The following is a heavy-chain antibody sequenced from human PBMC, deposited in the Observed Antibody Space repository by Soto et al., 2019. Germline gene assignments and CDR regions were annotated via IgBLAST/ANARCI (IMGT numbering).Heavy chain of an antibody. J-gene: IGHJ4*02. CDR1: GYTFTSYG. D-gene: IGHD1-26*01. CDR2: ISAYNGNT. V-gene: IGHV1-18*01. Sequence: VNVSFKASGYTFTSYGISWVRQAPGQGLEWMGWISAYNGNTNYAQKLQGRVTMTTDTSTSTAYMELRSLGAEDTAVYYCAKVPVVGATNYFDYWGQGTLVTVSS. CDR3: AKVPVVGATNYFDY.